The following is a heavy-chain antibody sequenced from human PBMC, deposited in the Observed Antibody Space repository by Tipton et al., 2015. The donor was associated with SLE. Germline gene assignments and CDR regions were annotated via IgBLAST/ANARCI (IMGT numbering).Heavy chain of an antibody. CDR1: GGSIDSSTFY. J-gene: IGHJ5*02. CDR2: IYISGSR. Sequence: TLSLTCTVSGGSIDSSTFYWGWIRQPPGKGLEWIGRIYISGSRNYNPSLKSRVTMSVDTSKSQFSLKLSSVTPADTAVYYCARDGRGYCDNSGCSEYNWFDPWGQGTLVTVSS. V-gene: IGHV4-39*07. D-gene: IGHD2-15*01. CDR3: ARDGRGYCDNSGCSEYNWFDP.